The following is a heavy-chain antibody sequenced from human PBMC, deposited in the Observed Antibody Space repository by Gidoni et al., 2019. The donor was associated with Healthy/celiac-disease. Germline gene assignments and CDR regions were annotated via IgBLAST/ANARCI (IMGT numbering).Heavy chain of an antibody. D-gene: IGHD6-19*01. Sequence: QVQLVESGGGLVKPGGSLRLSCAASGFTFSDYYMSWIRQAPGKGLEWVGYISSSGSTIYYAGSVKGRFTISRENAKNSLYLQMNSLRADDTAVYYCARLRGAVAGIYFDNWGQGTLVTVSS. J-gene: IGHJ4*02. CDR1: GFTFSDYY. CDR2: ISSSGSTI. CDR3: ARLRGAVAGIYFDN. V-gene: IGHV3-11*01.